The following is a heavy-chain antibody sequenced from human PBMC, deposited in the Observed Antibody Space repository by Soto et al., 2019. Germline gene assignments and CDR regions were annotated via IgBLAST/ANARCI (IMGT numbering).Heavy chain of an antibody. J-gene: IGHJ5*02. CDR1: GFSLSNARMG. CDR3: ARIKDSLGFDP. Sequence: SGPTLVNPTETLTLTCTVSGFSLSNARMGVIWIRQPPGKALEWLAHIFSNDEKSYSTSLKSRLTISKDTSKSQVVLTMTNMDPLDTATYYCARIKDSLGFDPWGQGTLVTVS. D-gene: IGHD6-13*01. V-gene: IGHV2-26*01. CDR2: IFSNDEK.